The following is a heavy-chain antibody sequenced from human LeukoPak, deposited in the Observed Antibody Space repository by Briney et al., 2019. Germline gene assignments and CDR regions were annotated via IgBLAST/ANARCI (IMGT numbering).Heavy chain of an antibody. V-gene: IGHV4-59*01. CDR2: IYYSGST. CDR1: GGSISSYY. CDR3: AKGGVFFTIAAAGIDY. D-gene: IGHD6-13*01. J-gene: IGHJ4*02. Sequence: SETLSLTCTVSGGSISSYYWSWIRQPPGKGLEWIGYIYYSGSTNYNPSLKSRVTISVDTSKNQFSLKLSSVTAADTAVYYCAKGGVFFTIAAAGIDYWSQGTLVTVSS.